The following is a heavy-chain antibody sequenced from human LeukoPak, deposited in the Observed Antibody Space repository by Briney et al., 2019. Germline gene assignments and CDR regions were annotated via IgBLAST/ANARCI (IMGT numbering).Heavy chain of an antibody. V-gene: IGHV4-59*01. CDR3: ARGQNDYGGMVFDY. CDR2: ISYSGYA. J-gene: IGHJ4*02. Sequence: SETLSLTCTVSGDSISRYYWGWIRQAPGKGLESFGFISYSGYASYNPSLKSRVTLSRDTSKNQFSLRLSSVTAADTAVYFCARGQNDYGGMVFDYWGQGTLVTVSS. CDR1: GDSISRYY. D-gene: IGHD4/OR15-4a*01.